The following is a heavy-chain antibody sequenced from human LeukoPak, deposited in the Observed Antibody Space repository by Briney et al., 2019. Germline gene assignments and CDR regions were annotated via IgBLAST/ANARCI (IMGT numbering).Heavy chain of an antibody. CDR2: ISYDGSNK. CDR3: AKGSSGWYYFDY. J-gene: IGHJ4*02. V-gene: IGHV3-30*18. Sequence: GGSLRLSCAASGFTFSSYGMHWVRQAPGKGLEWVAVISYDGSNKYCADSVKGRFTISRDNSKNTLYLQMNSLRAEDTAVYYCAKGSSGWYYFDYWGQGTLVTVSS. CDR1: GFTFSSYG. D-gene: IGHD6-19*01.